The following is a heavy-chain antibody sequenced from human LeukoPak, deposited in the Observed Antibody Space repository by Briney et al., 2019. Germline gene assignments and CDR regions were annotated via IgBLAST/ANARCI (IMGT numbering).Heavy chain of an antibody. CDR1: GFMLSSYE. CDR2: ISGRGSTI. J-gene: IGHJ4*02. V-gene: IGHV3-48*03. Sequence: GRSLRLSCAASGFMLSSYEMNWVRQAPGKGLEWISYISGRGSTIYYADSVKGRFTVSRDNAKNSLYLQMNSLRVEDSAVYYCARDGSGWYYFDNWGQGSLVTVSS. D-gene: IGHD6-19*01. CDR3: ARDGSGWYYFDN.